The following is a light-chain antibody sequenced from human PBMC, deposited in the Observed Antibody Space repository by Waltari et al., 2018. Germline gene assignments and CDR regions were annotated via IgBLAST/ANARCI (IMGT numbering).Light chain of an antibody. V-gene: IGLV2-23*02. J-gene: IGLJ1*01. Sequence: QSALTQPASVSGSPGPSLTISCIGTSHDVGRYDLVPWYQHHPGKAPKVLIYEVVKRPSGVSSRFSASKSGNTASLTISGLQADDEADYHCCSYAGTTTYVFGGGTKVTVL. CDR3: CSYAGTTTYV. CDR1: SHDVGRYDL. CDR2: EVV.